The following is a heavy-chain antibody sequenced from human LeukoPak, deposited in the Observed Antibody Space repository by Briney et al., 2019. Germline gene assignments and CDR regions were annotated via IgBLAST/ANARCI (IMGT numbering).Heavy chain of an antibody. CDR1: GFTFSSYA. CDR2: ISGSGGST. V-gene: IGHV3-23*01. CDR3: AKDPFPPIYDFWSGYPDY. Sequence: PGGSLRLSCAASGFTFSSYAMSWVRQAPGKGLEWVSAISGSGGSTYYADSLKGRFTISRDNSKNTLYLQMNSLRAEDTAVYYCAKDPFPPIYDFWSGYPDYWGQGTLVTVSS. D-gene: IGHD3-3*01. J-gene: IGHJ4*02.